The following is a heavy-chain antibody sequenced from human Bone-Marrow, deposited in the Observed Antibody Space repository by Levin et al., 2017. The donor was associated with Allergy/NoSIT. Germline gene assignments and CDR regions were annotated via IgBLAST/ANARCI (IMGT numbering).Heavy chain of an antibody. CDR1: GFTFSTYW. V-gene: IGHV3-7*01. J-gene: IGHJ1*01. Sequence: GGSLRLSCAASGFTFSTYWMSWVRQAPGKGLEWVANINQDGSYKYYVDSVKGRFTISRDNAKNSLFLQMNSLRVDDTAVYYCAREEGAGRYWGQGTLVTVSS. CDR3: AREEGAGRY. D-gene: IGHD6-19*01. CDR2: INQDGSYK.